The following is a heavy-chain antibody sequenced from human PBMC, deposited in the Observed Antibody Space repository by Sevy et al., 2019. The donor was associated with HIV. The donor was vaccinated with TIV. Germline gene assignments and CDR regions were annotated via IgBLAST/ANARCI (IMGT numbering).Heavy chain of an antibody. D-gene: IGHD5-18*01. V-gene: IGHV4-39*01. Sequence: SETLSLTCTVSGGSISSGSYYWGWIRQPPGKGLEWIGTMYYDGSAYYNPSLQSRVSMSVDTSKNQSSLNLSSVTAADTAVYFCARGEDSAMIDYWGQGTLVTVSS. J-gene: IGHJ4*02. CDR1: GGSISSGSYY. CDR2: MYYDGSA. CDR3: ARGEDSAMIDY.